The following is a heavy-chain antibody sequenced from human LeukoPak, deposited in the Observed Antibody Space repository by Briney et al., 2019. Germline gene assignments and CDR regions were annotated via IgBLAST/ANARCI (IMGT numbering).Heavy chain of an antibody. CDR2: ISGSGGST. J-gene: IGHJ4*02. D-gene: IGHD3-22*01. Sequence: GGSLRLSCAVSGITLSNYGMSWVRQAPGKGLEWVAGISGSGGSTNYADSVKGRFTISRDSPKNTLYLQMNSLRAEDTAVYFCAKRGVVIRVILVGFHKEAYYFDSWGQGALVTVSS. V-gene: IGHV3-23*01. CDR1: GITLSNYG. CDR3: AKRGVVIRVILVGFHKEAYYFDS.